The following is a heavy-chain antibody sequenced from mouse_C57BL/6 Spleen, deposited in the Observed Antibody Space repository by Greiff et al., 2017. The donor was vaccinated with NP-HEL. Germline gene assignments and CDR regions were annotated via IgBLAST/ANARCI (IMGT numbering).Heavy chain of an antibody. J-gene: IGHJ1*03. CDR2: INPTSGYT. Sequence: VHLVQPGAELARPGASVKMSCKASGYTFTSYSMHWVKQRPGQGLEWIGYINPTSGYTKYNQKFKDKATLTVDKSTSTAYMQLSSLTSADSEVSNCARSLPPYFDDWGKGTTVTVSS. CDR3: ARSLPPYFDD. CDR1: GYTFTSYS. D-gene: IGHD6-1*01. V-gene: IGHV1-4*01.